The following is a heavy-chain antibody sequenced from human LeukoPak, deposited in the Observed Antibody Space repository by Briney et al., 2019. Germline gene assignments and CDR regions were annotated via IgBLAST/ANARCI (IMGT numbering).Heavy chain of an antibody. CDR1: GFTFSSYA. Sequence: PGGSLRLSCAASGFTFSSYAMHWVRQAPGKGLEWVAVISYDGSNKYYADSVKGRFTISRDNSKNTLYLQMNSLRTEDTAVYYRVRDPPRDTAMVWKYWGQGTLVTVSS. CDR2: ISYDGSNK. CDR3: VRDPPRDTAMVWKY. V-gene: IGHV3-30-3*01. J-gene: IGHJ4*02. D-gene: IGHD5-18*01.